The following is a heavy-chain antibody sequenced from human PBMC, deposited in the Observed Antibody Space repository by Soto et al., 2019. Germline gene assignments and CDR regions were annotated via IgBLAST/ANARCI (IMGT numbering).Heavy chain of an antibody. CDR2: IYYSGST. D-gene: IGHD6-13*01. V-gene: IGHV4-59*01. Sequence: SQTLSLTCTVSGGSISSYYWSWIRQPPGKGLEWIGYIYYSGSTNYNPSLKSRVTISVDTSKNQFSLKLSSVTAADTAVYYCAREGITAARGEGAFDIWGQGTMVTVSS. J-gene: IGHJ3*02. CDR1: GGSISSYY. CDR3: AREGITAARGEGAFDI.